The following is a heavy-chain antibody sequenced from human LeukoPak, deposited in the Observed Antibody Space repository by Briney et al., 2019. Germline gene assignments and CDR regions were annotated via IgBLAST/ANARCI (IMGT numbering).Heavy chain of an antibody. CDR3: ARRLGLGFGEYSNNWFDP. J-gene: IGHJ5*02. D-gene: IGHD3-10*01. V-gene: IGHV3-30*02. Sequence: GGSLRLSCAASGFTFSSYGMHWVRQAPGEGLEWVAFIRYDGSNKYYADSVKGRFTISRDNAKNSLYLQMNSLRAEDTAVYYCARRLGLGFGEYSNNWFDPWGQGTLVTVSS. CDR2: IRYDGSNK. CDR1: GFTFSSYG.